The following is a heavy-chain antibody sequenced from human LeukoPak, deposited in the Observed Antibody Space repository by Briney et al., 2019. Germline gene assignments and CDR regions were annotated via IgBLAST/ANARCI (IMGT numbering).Heavy chain of an antibody. CDR1: GYTFSSYA. Sequence: ASVKVSCKASGYTFSSYAMHWVRQAPGQRLEWMGWIDAVNGNTKYSQKFQGRVTITRDTSASIAYMELSSLRSEDTAVYYCARVADYYVSGHFDYWGQGTLVTVSS. CDR3: ARVADYYVSGHFDY. D-gene: IGHD3-10*01. V-gene: IGHV1-3*01. J-gene: IGHJ4*02. CDR2: IDAVNGNT.